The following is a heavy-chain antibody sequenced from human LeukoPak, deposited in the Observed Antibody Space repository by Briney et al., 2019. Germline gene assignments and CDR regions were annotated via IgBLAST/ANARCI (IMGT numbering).Heavy chain of an antibody. J-gene: IGHJ6*03. V-gene: IGHV1-69*01. CDR2: IIPIFGTA. CDR1: GGTFSSYA. CDR3: ARCGMLALGYYYYYYMDV. Sequence: SVKVSCEASGGTFSSYAISWVRQAPGQGLEWMGGIIPIFGTANYAQKFQGRVTITADESTSTAYMELSSLRSEDTAVYYCARCGMLALGYYYYYYMDVWGKGTTVTVSS. D-gene: IGHD2-8*01.